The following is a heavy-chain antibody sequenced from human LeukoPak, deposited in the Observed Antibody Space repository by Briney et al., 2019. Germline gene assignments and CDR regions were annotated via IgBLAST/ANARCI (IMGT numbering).Heavy chain of an antibody. D-gene: IGHD4-23*01. V-gene: IGHV3-21*01. CDR1: GFTFSSYS. CDR3: AREDGGPHYFDY. Sequence: GGSLRLSCAASGFTFSSYSMNWVRQAPGKGLEWVSSISSSSSYIYYADSVKGRFTISRDNAKNSLHLQMNSLRAEDTAVYYCAREDGGPHYFDYWGQGTLVTVSS. J-gene: IGHJ4*02. CDR2: ISSSSSYI.